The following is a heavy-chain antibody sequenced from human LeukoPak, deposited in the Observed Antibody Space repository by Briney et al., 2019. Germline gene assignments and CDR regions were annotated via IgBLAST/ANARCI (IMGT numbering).Heavy chain of an antibody. CDR2: ISSSSSSI. V-gene: IGHV3-21*01. J-gene: IGHJ4*02. D-gene: IGHD6-13*01. CDR3: ARVTGLQLVQGLDY. CDR1: GFTFSSYG. Sequence: GGSLRLSCAASGFTFSSYGMHWVRQAPGKGLEWVASISSSSSSIYYADSVKGRFTISRDNAKNSLYLQMNSLRAEDTAVYYCARVTGLQLVQGLDYWGQGTLVTVSS.